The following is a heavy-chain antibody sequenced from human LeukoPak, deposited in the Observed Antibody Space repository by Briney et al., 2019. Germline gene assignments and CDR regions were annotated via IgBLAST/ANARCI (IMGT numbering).Heavy chain of an antibody. D-gene: IGHD5-12*01. CDR3: ARDPSNSGYDYLYYFDY. CDR1: GYTFTGYY. Sequence: ASVKVSCKASGYTFTGYYMHWVRQAPGQGLEWMGWINPDNGGTNYAQKFQGRVTMTRDMSISTAYMELSGLRSDGTAVYYCARDPSNSGYDYLYYFDYWGQGTLVTVSS. J-gene: IGHJ4*02. CDR2: INPDNGGT. V-gene: IGHV1-2*02.